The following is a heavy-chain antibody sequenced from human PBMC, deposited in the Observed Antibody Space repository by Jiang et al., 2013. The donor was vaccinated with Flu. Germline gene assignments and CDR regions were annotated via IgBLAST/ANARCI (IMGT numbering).Heavy chain of an antibody. CDR3: ARDSSDWLNTYYFDY. J-gene: IGHJ4*02. CDR1: GFTFSSYA. Sequence: QLVESGGGVVQPGRSLRLSCVASGFTFSSYAMHWVRQAPGKGLEWVAIISYDGTNKYYADSVKGRFTISRDNSKNTLYLQMNSLRAEDTAVYYCARDSSDWLNTYYFDYWGQGTLVTVSS. V-gene: IGHV3-30*04. D-gene: IGHD6-25*01. CDR2: ISYDGTNK.